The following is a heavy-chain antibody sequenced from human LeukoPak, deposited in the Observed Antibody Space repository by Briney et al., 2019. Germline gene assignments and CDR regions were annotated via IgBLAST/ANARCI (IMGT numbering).Heavy chain of an antibody. D-gene: IGHD2-15*01. J-gene: IGHJ3*01. V-gene: IGHV4-34*01. CDR1: GGSFSGYY. CDR3: AASRRCSGGSCSSRAPMV. Sequence: SETLSLTCAVYGGSFSGYYWSWIRQPPGKGLEWIGEINHSGSTNYNPSLKSRVTISVDTSKNQFSLKLSSVTAADTAVYYCAASRRCSGGSCSSRAPMVWGQGTMVTVSS. CDR2: INHSGST.